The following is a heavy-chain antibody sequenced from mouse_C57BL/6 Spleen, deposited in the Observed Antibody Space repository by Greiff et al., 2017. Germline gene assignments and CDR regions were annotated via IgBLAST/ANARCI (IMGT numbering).Heavy chain of an antibody. D-gene: IGHD1-1*01. CDR2: IYPRDGST. CDR1: GYTFTSYD. Sequence: VKLVESGPELVKPGASVKLSCKASGYTFTSYDINWVKQRPGQGLEWIGWIYPRDGSTKYNEKFKGKATLTVDTSSSTAYMELHSLTSEDSAVYFCARGGFATVGYFDVWGTGTTVTVSS. CDR3: ARGGFATVGYFDV. J-gene: IGHJ1*03. V-gene: IGHV1-85*01.